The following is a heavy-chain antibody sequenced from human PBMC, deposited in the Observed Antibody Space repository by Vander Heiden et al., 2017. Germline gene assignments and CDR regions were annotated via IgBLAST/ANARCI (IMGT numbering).Heavy chain of an antibody. V-gene: IGHV3-33*01. Sequence: HLVLPGGGVVQPATSLRHSCAASGFSFRSYAMHWVRQAPGKGLEWVAVIWYDESKTYYEDSVKGRFTTSRDNFKDTLYLEMNSLRAEDSAVYWCARGGSHTHTDGFSFWGQGTMVSVS. D-gene: IGHD1-26*01. CDR1: GFSFRSYA. CDR3: ARGGSHTHTDGFSF. J-gene: IGHJ3*01. CDR2: IWYDESKT.